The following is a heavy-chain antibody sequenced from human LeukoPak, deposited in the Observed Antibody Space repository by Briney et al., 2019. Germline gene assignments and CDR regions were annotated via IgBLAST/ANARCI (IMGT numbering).Heavy chain of an antibody. J-gene: IGHJ4*02. CDR2: INHSGST. CDR1: GGSFSGYY. CDR3: ASGIQGAGNNY. V-gene: IGHV4-34*01. Sequence: SETLSLTCAVYGGSFSGYYWSWIRQPPGKGLEWIGEINHSGSTNYNPSLKSRVTISVDTSKNQFSLKLSSVTAADTAVYFCASGIQGAGNNYWGQGTLVTVSS. D-gene: IGHD6-19*01.